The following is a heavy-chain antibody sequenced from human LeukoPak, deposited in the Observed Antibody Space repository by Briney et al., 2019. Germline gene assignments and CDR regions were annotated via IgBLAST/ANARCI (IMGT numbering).Heavy chain of an antibody. V-gene: IGHV4-59*01. Sequence: SETLSLTCTVSGGSISSYYWSWIRQPPGKGLEWIGYIYYSGSTNYNPSLKSRVTMSVDTSKNQFSLKLSSVTAADTAVYYCASRYDSSGYLYYFDYWGQGTLVTVSS. D-gene: IGHD3-22*01. CDR2: IYYSGST. CDR1: GGSISSYY. J-gene: IGHJ4*02. CDR3: ASRYDSSGYLYYFDY.